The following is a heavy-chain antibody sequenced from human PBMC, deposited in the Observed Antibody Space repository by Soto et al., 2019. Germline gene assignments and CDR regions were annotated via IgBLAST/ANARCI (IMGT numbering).Heavy chain of an antibody. Sequence: ASVKVSCKASGYTFTSYDINWVRQATGQGLEWMGWIIPNSGNTNYAQKFQGRVTITADKSTSTAYMELSSLRSEDTAVYYCARINRYGDYDDYWGQGTLVTVSS. V-gene: IGHV1-8*01. D-gene: IGHD4-17*01. CDR3: ARINRYGDYDDY. CDR2: IIPNSGNT. CDR1: GYTFTSYD. J-gene: IGHJ4*02.